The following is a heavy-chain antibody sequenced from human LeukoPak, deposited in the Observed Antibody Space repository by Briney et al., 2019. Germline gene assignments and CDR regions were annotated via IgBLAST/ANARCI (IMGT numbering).Heavy chain of an antibody. CDR2: IYPGDSDA. Sequence: GESLKISCQGSGYTFDSYWIGWVRHMPAKGLEWMGIIYPGDSDARYSPSFQGQVTFSADRSISTAYLQWSSLQASDTAMYYCAPLSGIYRGLFDPWGQGTLVTVSS. CDR1: GYTFDSYW. D-gene: IGHD1-26*01. CDR3: APLSGIYRGLFDP. J-gene: IGHJ5*02. V-gene: IGHV5-51*01.